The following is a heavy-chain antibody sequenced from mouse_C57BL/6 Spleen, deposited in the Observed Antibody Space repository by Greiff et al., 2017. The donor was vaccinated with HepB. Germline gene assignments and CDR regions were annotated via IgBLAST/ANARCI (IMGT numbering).Heavy chain of an antibody. D-gene: IGHD4-1*01. CDR2: ISGGGGNT. V-gene: IGHV5-9*01. CDR1: GFTFSSYT. CDR3: ARQAGTLFDY. Sequence: EVKLMESGGGLVKPGGSLKLSCAASGFTFSSYTMSWVRQTPEKRLEWVATISGGGGNTYYPDSVKGRFTISRDNAKNTLYLQMSSLRSEDTALYYCARQAGTLFDYWGQGTTLTVSS. J-gene: IGHJ2*01.